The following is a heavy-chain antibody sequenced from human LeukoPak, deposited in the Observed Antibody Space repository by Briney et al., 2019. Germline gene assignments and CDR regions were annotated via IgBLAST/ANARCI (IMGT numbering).Heavy chain of an antibody. J-gene: IGHJ3*02. CDR2: IYYSGST. CDR3: ARDGTDAFDI. V-gene: IGHV4-59*01. Sequence: SETLSLTCTVSGGSISSYYWSWIRQPPGKGLEWIGYIYYSGSTNYNPSLKSRVTISVDTSKNQFSLKLSSVTTADTAVYYCARDGTDAFDIWGQGTMVTVSS. CDR1: GGSISSYY. D-gene: IGHD1-1*01.